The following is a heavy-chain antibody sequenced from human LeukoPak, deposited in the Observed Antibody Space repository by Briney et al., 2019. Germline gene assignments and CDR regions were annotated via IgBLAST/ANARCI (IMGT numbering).Heavy chain of an antibody. CDR2: INQDGSKK. V-gene: IGHV3-7*01. D-gene: IGHD2-2*01. J-gene: IGHJ4*02. Sequence: GGSLRLSCAASGFSFSNDWMCWVRQAPGKGLEWVANINQDGSKKYYVGSVKGRFTISRDNAKNSLYLQMSSLRAEDTAVYYCARDHAYRTDYWGQGTLVTVSS. CDR3: ARDHAYRTDY. CDR1: GFSFSNDW.